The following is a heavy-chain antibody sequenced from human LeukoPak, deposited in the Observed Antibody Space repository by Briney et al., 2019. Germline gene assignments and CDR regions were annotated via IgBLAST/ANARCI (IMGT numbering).Heavy chain of an antibody. CDR3: ARRDRLGHFDY. Sequence: KTSETLSLTCTVSGGSISSSSYYWGWIRQPPGKGLEWIGSIYYSGSTYYNPSLKSRVTISVDTSKNQFSLKLSSVTAADTAVYYCARRDRLGHFDYWGQGTLVTVSS. J-gene: IGHJ4*02. CDR1: GGSISSSSYY. CDR2: IYYSGST. D-gene: IGHD1-26*01. V-gene: IGHV4-39*07.